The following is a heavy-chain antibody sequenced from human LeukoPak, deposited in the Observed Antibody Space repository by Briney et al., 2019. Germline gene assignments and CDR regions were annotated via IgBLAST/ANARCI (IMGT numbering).Heavy chain of an antibody. Sequence: ASVKVSCKASGYSFTGNYMHWVRQAPGQGLEWMGWINPNSGDTNFAQKFQGRVTMTRDTSISTVYMELSRLRSDDTAVYYCARDASWGVVVPAATPYYYMDVWGKGTTVTISS. CDR1: GYSFTGNY. V-gene: IGHV1-2*02. CDR3: ARDASWGVVVPAATPYYYMDV. D-gene: IGHD2-2*01. CDR2: INPNSGDT. J-gene: IGHJ6*03.